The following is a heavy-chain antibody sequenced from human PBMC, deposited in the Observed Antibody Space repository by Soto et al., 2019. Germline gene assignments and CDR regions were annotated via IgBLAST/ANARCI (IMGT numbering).Heavy chain of an antibody. CDR1: GFTFSTYW. Sequence: GGSLRLSCAASGFTFSTYWMNWVRQAPGKGLEWVSNIKPDGRGTYYVDSLKGRFTISRDNAKNSLYLQMNNLRAEDAAVYYCAREGRLLGAYDIWGQGTMVTVSS. CDR2: IKPDGRGT. CDR3: AREGRLLGAYDI. D-gene: IGHD3-10*01. V-gene: IGHV3-7*01. J-gene: IGHJ3*02.